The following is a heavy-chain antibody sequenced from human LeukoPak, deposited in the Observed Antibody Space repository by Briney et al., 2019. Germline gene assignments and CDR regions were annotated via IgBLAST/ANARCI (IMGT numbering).Heavy chain of an antibody. CDR3: AGLEGRYSTDWFYFFDY. V-gene: IGHV4-4*02. Sequence: PSETLSLTCIVSGGSISSLNLWSWLRQPPGKGLEWIGEMYLSGTTNFNPSLKSRVTILIDKSKNQLSLQLTPVTAADTAVYYCAGLEGRYSTDWFYFFDYWGQGALVTVSS. CDR2: MYLSGTT. D-gene: IGHD6-19*01. CDR1: GGSISSLNL. J-gene: IGHJ4*02.